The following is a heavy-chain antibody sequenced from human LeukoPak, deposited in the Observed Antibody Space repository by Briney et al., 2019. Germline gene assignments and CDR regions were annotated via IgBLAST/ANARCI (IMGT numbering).Heavy chain of an antibody. CDR2: IYYSGST. V-gene: IGHV4-59*01. CDR3: AKDSPMDEYNYDSSGYTYFFDS. J-gene: IGHJ4*02. D-gene: IGHD3-22*01. Sequence: SETLSLTCTISGGSISSYYWSWTRQPPGKGLEWIGYIYYSGSTNYNSSLKSRVTILVDMSKNQFSLKLSSVTAADTARYYCAKDSPMDEYNYDSSGYTYFFDSWGQGTLVSVSS. CDR1: GGSISSYY.